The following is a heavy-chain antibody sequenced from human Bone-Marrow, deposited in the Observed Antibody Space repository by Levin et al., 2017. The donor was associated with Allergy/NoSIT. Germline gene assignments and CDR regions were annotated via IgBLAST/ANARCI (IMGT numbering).Heavy chain of an antibody. CDR1: GFTFNIYD. D-gene: IGHD2-2*03. V-gene: IGHV3-21*01. CDR2: LSGRRGYT. Sequence: GESLKISCTASGFTFNIYDMSWVRQAPRRGLEWVSSLSGRRGYTYYADSVKGRFTISRDNSKNSLYLQMNSLRADDTAVYYCVRAPGRNGWSYYCYGTDVWGRGTTVTVSS. CDR3: VRAPGRNGWSYYCYGTDV. J-gene: IGHJ6*02.